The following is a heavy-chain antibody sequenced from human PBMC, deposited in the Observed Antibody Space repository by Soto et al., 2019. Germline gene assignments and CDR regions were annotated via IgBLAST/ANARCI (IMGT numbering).Heavy chain of an antibody. Sequence: GGSLRLSCTTSGFSFGDYAMNWVRQAPGKGLEWVGFIRGKAYGGTPEYAASAKGRFTISADDSKNIAYLQMNSLKTEDTAVYFCTRSGTVTTGYYFDSWGQGTLVTSPQ. D-gene: IGHD1-26*01. CDR3: TRSGTVTTGYYFDS. J-gene: IGHJ4*02. CDR1: GFSFGDYA. CDR2: IRGKAYGGTP. V-gene: IGHV3-49*04.